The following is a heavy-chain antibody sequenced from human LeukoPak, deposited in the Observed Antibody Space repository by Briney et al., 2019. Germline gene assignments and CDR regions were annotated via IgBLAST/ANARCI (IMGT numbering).Heavy chain of an antibody. CDR2: INGSGGST. Sequence: GGSLRPSCTAAGFSFDEHGMSWGRQVPGKGVGWVSGINGSGGSTGYADPLRGRFTSSRENAKNSLYLQRDSLRAEDTALYYCARAPITSPFYFDYWGQGTLVTVSS. J-gene: IGHJ4*02. CDR1: GFSFDEHG. CDR3: ARAPITSPFYFDY. V-gene: IGHV3-20*04. D-gene: IGHD2-2*01.